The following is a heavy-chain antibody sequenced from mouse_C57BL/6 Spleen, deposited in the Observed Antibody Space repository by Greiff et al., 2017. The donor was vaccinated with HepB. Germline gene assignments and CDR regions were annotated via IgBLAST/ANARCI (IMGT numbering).Heavy chain of an antibody. CDR1: GYTFTSYW. D-gene: IGHD2-12*01. CDR3: ARTGVYSSYAMDY. Sequence: VQLQQPGAELVRPGSSVKLSCKASGYTFTSYWMDWVKQRPGQGLEWIGNIYPSDSETHYNQKFKDKATLTVDKSSSTAYMQLSSLTSEDSAVYYCARTGVYSSYAMDYWGQGTSVTVSS. CDR2: IYPSDSET. J-gene: IGHJ4*01. V-gene: IGHV1-61*01.